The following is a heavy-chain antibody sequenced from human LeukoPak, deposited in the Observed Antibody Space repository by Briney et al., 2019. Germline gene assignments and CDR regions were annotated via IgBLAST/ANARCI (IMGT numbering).Heavy chain of an antibody. V-gene: IGHV4-39*07. Sequence: SETLSLTCTVSGGSISSSSYYWGWIRQPPGKGLEWIGSIYYSGSTYYNPSLKSRVTISVDTSKNQFYLKLSSVTAADTAVYYCARGAKVVPAATRTRRAFDIWGQGTMVTVSS. CDR3: ARGAKVVPAATRTRRAFDI. D-gene: IGHD2-2*01. CDR2: IYYSGST. J-gene: IGHJ3*02. CDR1: GGSISSSSYY.